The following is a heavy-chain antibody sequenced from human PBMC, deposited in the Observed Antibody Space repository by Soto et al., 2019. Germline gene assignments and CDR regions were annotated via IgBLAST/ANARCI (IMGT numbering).Heavy chain of an antibody. CDR2: INTDGSYR. CDR1: GFTFSSHW. V-gene: IGHV3-74*01. J-gene: IGHJ4*02. Sequence: EVQLVESGGGLVQPGGSLRLSCAASGFTFSSHWIHWVRQVPGKGLVWVSRINTDGSYRNYADSVEGRFTISRDNAKNTVYLQMNSLRAEDTALYYCTRGSGGFVDYWGQGTLVTVSS. CDR3: TRGSGGFVDY. D-gene: IGHD2-15*01.